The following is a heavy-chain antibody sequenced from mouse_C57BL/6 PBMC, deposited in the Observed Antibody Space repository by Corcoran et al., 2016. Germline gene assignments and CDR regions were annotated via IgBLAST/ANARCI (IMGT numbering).Heavy chain of an antibody. CDR3: ARRYYDYDGGPWLAY. Sequence: EVQLQQSGPELVKPGASVKISCKASGYTFTDYYMNWVKQSHGKSLEWIGDINPNNGGTSYNQKFKGKATLTVDKSSSTAYMELRSLTSEDSAVYYCARRYYDYDGGPWLAYWSQGTLFTVSA. CDR1: GYTFTDYY. V-gene: IGHV1-26*01. CDR2: INPNNGGT. J-gene: IGHJ3*01. D-gene: IGHD2-4*01.